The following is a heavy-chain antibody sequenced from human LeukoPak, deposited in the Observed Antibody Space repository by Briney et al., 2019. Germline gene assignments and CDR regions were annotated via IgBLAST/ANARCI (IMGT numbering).Heavy chain of an antibody. CDR3: ANSEYSSGLTRSLLLDYYYYMDV. Sequence: GGSLRLSCAASGFTFSSYGMHWVRQAPGKGLEGVAFIRYDGSNKYYADSVKGRFTISRDNSKNTLYLQMNSLRAEDTAVYYCANSEYSSGLTRSLLLDYYYYMDVWGKGTTVTISS. CDR1: GFTFSSYG. J-gene: IGHJ6*03. V-gene: IGHV3-30*02. D-gene: IGHD6-19*01. CDR2: IRYDGSNK.